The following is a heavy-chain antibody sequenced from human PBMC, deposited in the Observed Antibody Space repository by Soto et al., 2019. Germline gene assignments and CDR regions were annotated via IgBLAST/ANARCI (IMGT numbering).Heavy chain of an antibody. CDR3: ARERRVVGGYSSNWYDYFDI. D-gene: IGHD6-13*01. CDR1: GGSFNTYY. V-gene: IGHV4-34*01. CDR2: INHSGST. J-gene: IGHJ4*02. Sequence: KLSETLSLTCAVHGGSFNTYYWSWIRQAPGKGLEWIGEINHSGSTNYNPSLKSRVTISVDTSKNHFSLTLNSVSAADTAVYYCARERRVVGGYSSNWYDYFDIWGQGALVTVSS.